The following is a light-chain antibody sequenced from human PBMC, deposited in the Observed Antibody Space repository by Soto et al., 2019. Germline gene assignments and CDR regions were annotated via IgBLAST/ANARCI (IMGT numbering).Light chain of an antibody. CDR1: QSVTTF. CDR3: QQRSNWPWT. J-gene: IGKJ1*01. V-gene: IGKV3-11*01. CDR2: DAS. Sequence: EIVLTQSPATLSLSPGERATLSCRASQSVTTFLAWYQQKPGQAPRLLISDASDRATGIPARFSGSGSGTDFTLTISSLESEDFAVYYFQQRSNWPWTFGQGTQVEI.